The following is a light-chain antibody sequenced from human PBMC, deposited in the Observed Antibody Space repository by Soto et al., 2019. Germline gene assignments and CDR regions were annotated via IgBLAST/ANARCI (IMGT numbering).Light chain of an antibody. V-gene: IGLV2-14*01. J-gene: IGLJ1*01. CDR1: SSDVGGYKY. Sequence: QSALTQPTSVSGSPGQSITISCTGTSSDVGGYKYVSWYQQHPGEAPKLMIYDVSNRPSGVSNRFSGSKSGNTASLTISGLQDEDEADYYCSSYTSSSTRVFGTGTKVTVL. CDR2: DVS. CDR3: SSYTSSSTRV.